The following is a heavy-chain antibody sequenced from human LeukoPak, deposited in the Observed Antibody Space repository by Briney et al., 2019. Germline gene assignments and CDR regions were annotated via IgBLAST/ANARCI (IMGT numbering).Heavy chain of an antibody. CDR1: GFTFSSYA. J-gene: IGHJ6*02. CDR3: ARKGDIAVAQYYYGMDV. V-gene: IGHV3-30-3*01. Sequence: GGSLRLSCAASGFTFSSYAMHWVRQAPGKGLEWVAVISYDGSNKYYADSVKGRFTISRDNSKNTLYLQMNSLRAEDTAVYYCARKGDIAVAQYYYGMDVWGQGTTVTVSS. D-gene: IGHD6-19*01. CDR2: ISYDGSNK.